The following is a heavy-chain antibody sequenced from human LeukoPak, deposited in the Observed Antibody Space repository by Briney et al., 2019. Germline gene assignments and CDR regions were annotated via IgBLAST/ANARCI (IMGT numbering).Heavy chain of an antibody. CDR1: GFTFDDYG. CDR3: ARENWYRFDP. CDR2: INWNGGST. V-gene: IGHV3-20*04. D-gene: IGHD1-1*01. J-gene: IGHJ5*02. Sequence: GGSLRLSCAASGFTFDDYGMSWVRQAPGKGLEWASGINWNGGSTGYADSVKGRFTISRDNAKNSLYLQMNSLRVEDTGVYYCARENWYRFDPWGQGTLVTVSS.